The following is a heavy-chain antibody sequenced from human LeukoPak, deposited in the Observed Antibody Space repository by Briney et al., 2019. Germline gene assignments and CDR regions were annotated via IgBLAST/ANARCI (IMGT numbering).Heavy chain of an antibody. D-gene: IGHD3-22*01. J-gene: IGHJ4*02. CDR3: ARVSVSSGYYLKLYYFDY. CDR2: IYYSGST. V-gene: IGHV4-59*01. CDR1: GGSFSGYY. Sequence: SETLSLTCAVYGGSFSGYYWSWIRQPPGKGLEWIGYIYYSGSTNYNPSLKSRVTISVDTSKNQFSLKLSSVTAADTAVYYCARVSVSSGYYLKLYYFDYWGQGTLVTVSS.